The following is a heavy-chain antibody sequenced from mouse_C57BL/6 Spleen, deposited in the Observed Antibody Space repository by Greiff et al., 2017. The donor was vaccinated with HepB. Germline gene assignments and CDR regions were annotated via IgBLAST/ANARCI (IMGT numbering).Heavy chain of an antibody. CDR2: INPNNGGT. CDR1: GYTFTDYN. V-gene: IGHV1-18*01. CDR3: ARRGNYDAMDY. Sequence: EVQLQQSGPELVKPGASVKIPCKASGYTFTDYNMDWVKQSHGKSLEWIGDINPNNGGTTYNQKFKGKATLTVDKSSSTAYMELRSLTSEDTAVYYCARRGNYDAMDYWGQGTSVTVSS. J-gene: IGHJ4*01.